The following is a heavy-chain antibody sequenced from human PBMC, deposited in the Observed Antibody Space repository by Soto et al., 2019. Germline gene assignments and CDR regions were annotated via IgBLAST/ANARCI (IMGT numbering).Heavy chain of an antibody. Sequence: EVQLLESGGGLVQPGGSMRLSCAASGFTLNNYGMSWVRQAPGKGLEWVSAISPHGQGISYADSVKGRFIISKDNSKNTVFLHMDSLTADDTAVYYCAKDRGYPRDYFHYWGQGTLVTVSS. CDR1: GFTLNNYG. D-gene: IGHD6-13*01. J-gene: IGHJ4*02. V-gene: IGHV3-23*01. CDR3: AKDRGYPRDYFHY. CDR2: ISPHGQGI.